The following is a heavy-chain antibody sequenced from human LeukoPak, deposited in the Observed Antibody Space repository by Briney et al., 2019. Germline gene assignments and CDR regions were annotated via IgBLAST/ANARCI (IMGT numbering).Heavy chain of an antibody. CDR1: GGSISSYY. V-gene: IGHV4-39*01. D-gene: IGHD3-22*01. CDR2: IYYSGST. Sequence: SETLSLTCTVSGGSISSYYWGWIRQPPGKGLEWIGSIYYSGSTYYNPSLKSRVTISVDTSKNQFSLKLSSVTAADTAVYNCARVNYYDSSGYLDSRAFDIWGQGTMVTVSS. J-gene: IGHJ3*02. CDR3: ARVNYYDSSGYLDSRAFDI.